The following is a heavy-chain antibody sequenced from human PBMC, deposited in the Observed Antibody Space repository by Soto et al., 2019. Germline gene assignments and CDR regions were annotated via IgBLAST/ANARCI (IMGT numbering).Heavy chain of an antibody. CDR1: GYTFTSYA. D-gene: IGHD6-6*01. Sequence: QVQLVQSGAEVKKSGASVKVSCKASGYTFTSYAMHWVRQAPGQRLEWMGWINAGNGNTKYSQKFQGRVTITRDTSASTAYMELSSLRSEDTAVYYCARGSIGDYYYGMDVWGQGTTVTVSS. CDR3: ARGSIGDYYYGMDV. V-gene: IGHV1-3*01. CDR2: INAGNGNT. J-gene: IGHJ6*02.